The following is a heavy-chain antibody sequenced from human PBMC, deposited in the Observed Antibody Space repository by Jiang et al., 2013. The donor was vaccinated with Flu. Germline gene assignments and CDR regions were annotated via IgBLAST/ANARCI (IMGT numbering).Heavy chain of an antibody. J-gene: IGHJ4*02. Sequence: LLKPSETLSLTCTVSGGSISSSSYYWGWIRQPPGKGLEWIGSIYYSGSTYYNPSLKSRVTISVDTSKNQFSLKLSSATAADTAVYYCARDKGRLWFGELPIDYWGQGTLVTVSS. CDR1: GGSISSSSYY. CDR2: IYYSGST. CDR3: ARDKGRLWFGELPIDY. V-gene: IGHV4-39*02. D-gene: IGHD3-10*01.